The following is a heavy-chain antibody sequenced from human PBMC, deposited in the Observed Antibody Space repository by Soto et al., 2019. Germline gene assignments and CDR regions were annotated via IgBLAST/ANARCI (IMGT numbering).Heavy chain of an antibody. CDR3: ARDPVNYYGSWTYGMDV. D-gene: IGHD3-10*01. CDR2: IGYDGSNK. Sequence: QVQLVESGGGVVQPGRSLRLSCAASGLTLGRFAMHWVRQAPGKGLEWVAVIGYDGSNKDYADSVKGRFTISRDNSKNTLYLQMNSLGPEDTAVYYCARDPVNYYGSWTYGMDVWGQGTTVTVSS. J-gene: IGHJ6*02. V-gene: IGHV3-30-3*01. CDR1: GLTLGRFA.